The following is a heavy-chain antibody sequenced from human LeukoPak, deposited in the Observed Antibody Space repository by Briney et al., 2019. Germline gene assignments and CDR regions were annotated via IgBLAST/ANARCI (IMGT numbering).Heavy chain of an antibody. CDR1: GFTFSSYA. CDR2: ISYDGSNK. Sequence: PGRSLRLSCAASGFTFSSYAMHWVRQAPGKWLEWVAVISYDGSNKYYADSVKGRFTISRDNSKNTLYLQMNSLRAEDTAVYYCAREGSGSYRFDYWGQGTLVTVSS. CDR3: AREGSGSYRFDY. J-gene: IGHJ4*02. V-gene: IGHV3-30-3*01. D-gene: IGHD1-26*01.